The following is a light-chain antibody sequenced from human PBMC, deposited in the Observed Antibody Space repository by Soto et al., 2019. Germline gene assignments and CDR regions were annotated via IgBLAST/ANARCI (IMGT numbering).Light chain of an antibody. V-gene: IGLV2-11*01. J-gene: IGLJ2*01. CDR1: SSDVGAYNY. Sequence: QSALTQPRSVSGSPGQSVTISCTGTSSDVGAYNYVSWYQQYPGKAPKVMIYDVTKRPSGVPDRFSGSKSGNTASLTISGLQAEDEADYYCCSYAGSYTLLFGGGTQLTVL. CDR2: DVT. CDR3: CSYAGSYTLL.